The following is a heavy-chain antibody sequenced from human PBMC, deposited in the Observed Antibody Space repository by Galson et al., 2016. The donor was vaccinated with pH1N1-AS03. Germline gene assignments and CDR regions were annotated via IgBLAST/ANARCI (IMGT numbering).Heavy chain of an antibody. CDR1: GYKFTNYG. J-gene: IGHJ5*02. Sequence: SVKVSCKASGYKFTNYGFNWVRQAPGQGLEWMGWISGYNGNTNYAQSLQGRVTMTTDTSTSTAYMELRSLRSDDTAVYYCARAAPFDPWGHGTLVIVSS. CDR2: ISGYNGNT. V-gene: IGHV1-18*04. D-gene: IGHD2-15*01. CDR3: ARAAPFDP.